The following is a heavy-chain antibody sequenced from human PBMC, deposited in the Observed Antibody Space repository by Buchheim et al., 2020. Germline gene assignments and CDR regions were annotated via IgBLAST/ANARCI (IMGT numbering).Heavy chain of an antibody. D-gene: IGHD6-6*01. J-gene: IGHJ2*01. CDR1: GFTFSSYS. Sequence: EVQLVESGGGLVQPGGSLRLSCAASGFTFSSYSMNWVRQAPGKGLEWVSYISSSSSTIYYADSVKGRFTISRDNAKKSLYLQMNSLRDEDTAVYYCARDWGYSSSRRVYWYFDLWGRGTL. V-gene: IGHV3-48*02. CDR3: ARDWGYSSSRRVYWYFDL. CDR2: ISSSSSTI.